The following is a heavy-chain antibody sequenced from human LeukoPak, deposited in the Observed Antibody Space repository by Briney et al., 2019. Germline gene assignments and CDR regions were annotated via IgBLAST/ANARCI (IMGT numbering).Heavy chain of an antibody. CDR1: GGSISRNY. CDR2: IYYSETT. Sequence: KPSETLSLTCAVSGGSISRNYWNWIRQPPGKGLEWIGNIYYSETTNYNPSLKSRVSMSADTSKNQFSLKLSSVTAADTAVYFCARVGGWEPKLHGVTFDYLGQGTLVTVSS. D-gene: IGHD1-26*01. V-gene: IGHV4-59*01. J-gene: IGHJ4*02. CDR3: ARVGGWEPKLHGVTFDY.